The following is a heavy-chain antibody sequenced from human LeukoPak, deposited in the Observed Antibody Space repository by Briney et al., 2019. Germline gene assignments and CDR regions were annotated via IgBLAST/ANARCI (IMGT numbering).Heavy chain of an antibody. CDR3: SRWGPYYDFWSVYLAPDKRYNWFDP. V-gene: IGHV1-8*01. CDR2: MNPNSGNT. Sequence: ASVKVSCKASGYTFTSYDINWVRQATGQGLEWMGWMNPNSGNTGYAQKFQGRVTMTRNTSISSAYMELSSLRSEDTAVYYCSRWGPYYDFWSVYLAPDKRYNWFDPWGQGTLVTVSS. D-gene: IGHD3-3*01. J-gene: IGHJ5*02. CDR1: GYTFTSYD.